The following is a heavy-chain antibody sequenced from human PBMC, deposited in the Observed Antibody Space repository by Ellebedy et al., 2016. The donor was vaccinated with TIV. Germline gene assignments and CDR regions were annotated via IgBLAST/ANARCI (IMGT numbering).Heavy chain of an antibody. J-gene: IGHJ4*02. CDR1: GFTFPGNA. V-gene: IGHV3-23*01. CDR2: ISGTGDST. D-gene: IGHD6-6*01. CDR3: VRGARSSSSFFDF. Sequence: GGSLRLXXVASGFTFPGNAMSWVRQAPGKRLEWVSAISGTGDSTFYPDSMKGRFTISRDNSKNTLYLQMNSLRAEDTAVYFCVRGARSSSSFFDFWGQGTLVTVSP.